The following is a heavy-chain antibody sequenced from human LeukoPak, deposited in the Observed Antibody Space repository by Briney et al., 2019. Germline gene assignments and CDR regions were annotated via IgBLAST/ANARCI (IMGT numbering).Heavy chain of an antibody. CDR3: ARDKVVGATLSDY. D-gene: IGHD1-26*01. CDR2: IKQDGSEK. V-gene: IGHV3-7*01. Sequence: GGSLRLSCAASGFTFSSYWMSWVRQAPGKGLEWVANIKQDGSEKYYVDSVKGRFTISRDNAKNSLYLQMNSLRAEDTAVYYCARDKVVGATLSDYWGQGTLVTVSS. CDR1: GFTFSSYW. J-gene: IGHJ4*02.